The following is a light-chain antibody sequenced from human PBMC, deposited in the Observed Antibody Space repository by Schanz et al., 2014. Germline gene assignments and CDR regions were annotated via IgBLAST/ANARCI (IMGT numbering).Light chain of an antibody. Sequence: QSALTQPPSASGSPGQSVTISCTGTSSDVGGYNYVSWYQQHPGKAPKLMIYEGSKRPSGVSNRFSGSRTANTASLTISGLQAEDEADYYCSSYTSSSTPLVFGGGTKLTVL. CDR1: SSDVGGYNY. CDR2: EGS. CDR3: SSYTSSSTPLV. V-gene: IGLV2-14*01. J-gene: IGLJ3*02.